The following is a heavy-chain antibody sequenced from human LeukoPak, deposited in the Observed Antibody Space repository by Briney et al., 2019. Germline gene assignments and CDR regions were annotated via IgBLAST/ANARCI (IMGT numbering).Heavy chain of an antibody. CDR3: ARGQITMVRGVIFDLGY. CDR2: INPNSGGT. CDR1: GYTFMNFD. J-gene: IGHJ4*02. D-gene: IGHD3-10*01. Sequence: ASVKVSCKASGYTFMNFDINWVRQAPGQGLEWMGWINPNSGGTNYAQKFQGRVTMTRDTSISTAYMELSRLRSDDTAVYYCARGQITMVRGVIFDLGYWGQGTLVTVSS. V-gene: IGHV1-2*02.